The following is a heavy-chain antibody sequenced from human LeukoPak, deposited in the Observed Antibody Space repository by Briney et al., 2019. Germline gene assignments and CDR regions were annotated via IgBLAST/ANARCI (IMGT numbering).Heavy chain of an antibody. D-gene: IGHD1-1*01. Sequence: GASVKVSCKASGYTFTGSYMHWVRQAPGQGLEWMGWINPNSGGTNYAQKFQGRVTMTRDTSISTAYMELSRLRSDDTAVYYCARGSHRATGTTVDWFDPWGQGTLVTVSS. CDR2: INPNSGGT. J-gene: IGHJ5*02. CDR1: GYTFTGSY. V-gene: IGHV1-2*02. CDR3: ARGSHRATGTTVDWFDP.